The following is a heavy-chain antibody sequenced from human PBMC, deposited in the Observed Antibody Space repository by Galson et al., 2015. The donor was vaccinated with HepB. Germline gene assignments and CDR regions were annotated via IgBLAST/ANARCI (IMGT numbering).Heavy chain of an antibody. CDR2: IRSKANSYAT. Sequence: SLRLSCAASGFTFSGSAMHWVRQASGKGLEWVGRIRSKANSYATAYAASVKGRFTISRDDSKNTAYLQMNSLKTEDTAVYYCTRLAVAGRDYWGQGTLVTVSS. V-gene: IGHV3-73*01. J-gene: IGHJ4*02. D-gene: IGHD6-19*01. CDR3: TRLAVAGRDY. CDR1: GFTFSGSA.